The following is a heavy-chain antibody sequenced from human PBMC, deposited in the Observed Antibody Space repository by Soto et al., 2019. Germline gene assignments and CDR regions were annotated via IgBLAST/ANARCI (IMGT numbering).Heavy chain of an antibody. CDR2: TYYRSKWYN. CDR1: GGIVSSNSAA. CDR3: EREGGYSSAPRDV. D-gene: IGHD6-19*01. V-gene: IGHV6-1*01. Sequence: SQTLSLTCAISGGIVSSNSAAWNWIRQSPSRGLEWLGRTYYRSKWYNDYAVSVKRRITINPDTSKNQFSLQPKSVTPEDTAVYYCEREGGYSSAPRDVWGKGSRVTIPP. J-gene: IGHJ6*04.